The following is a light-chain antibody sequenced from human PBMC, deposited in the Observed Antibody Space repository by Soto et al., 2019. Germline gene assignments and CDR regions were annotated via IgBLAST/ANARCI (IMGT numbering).Light chain of an antibody. Sequence: QSALTQPASVSGSPGQSITISGTGTSSDLAIYNDVSWYQQQRGKAPKLMSYQVTNRPSGVSNRFSGSRSGNTASLTISGLQDEDEADYYCSSYTESSNYGLGTGTKLTV. CDR2: QVT. CDR1: SSDLAIYND. CDR3: SSYTESSNYG. J-gene: IGLJ1*01. V-gene: IGLV2-14*01.